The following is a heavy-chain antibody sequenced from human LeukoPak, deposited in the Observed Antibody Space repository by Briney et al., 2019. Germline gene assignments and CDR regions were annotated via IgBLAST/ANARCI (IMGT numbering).Heavy chain of an antibody. V-gene: IGHV4-34*01. CDR1: GGSFSGYY. CDR3: ARDGGKVGYYYDSSGYYWFDP. CDR2: INYSGST. J-gene: IGHJ5*02. Sequence: SETLSLTCAVYGGSFSGYYWSWIRQPPGKGLEWVGEINYSGSTNYNPSLKSRVPISVDPSKNPFSLNLSSVTAADKAVYYCARDGGKVGYYYDSSGYYWFDPWGQGTLVTVSS. D-gene: IGHD3-22*01.